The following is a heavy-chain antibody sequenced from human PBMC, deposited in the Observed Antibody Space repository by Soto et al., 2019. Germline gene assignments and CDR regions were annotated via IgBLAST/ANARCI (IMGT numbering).Heavy chain of an antibody. Sequence: CTVSGGSISSGDYYWGWIRQAPGKGLEWIGSIFHSGSTYYNPSHKSRVTISVDTSRNQFSLKLSSVTAADTAVYYCARGGGFYYDGGGYFADYWGQGTLVTVSS. CDR1: GGSISSGDYY. V-gene: IGHV4-39*07. J-gene: IGHJ4*02. CDR3: ARGGGFYYDGGGYFADY. CDR2: IFHSGST. D-gene: IGHD3-22*01.